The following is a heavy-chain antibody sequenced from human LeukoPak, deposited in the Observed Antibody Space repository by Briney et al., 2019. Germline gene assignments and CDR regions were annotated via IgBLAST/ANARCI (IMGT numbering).Heavy chain of an antibody. CDR1: AFTFSSCD. CDR3: AKYYYGSGTPFFDY. V-gene: IGHV3-23*01. J-gene: IGHJ4*02. CDR2: ISGSGGST. D-gene: IGHD3-10*01. Sequence: QPGGSLRLSYAGSAFTFSSCDMSWVRQAPGKGLEWVSAISGSGGSTYYADSVKGRFTISRDNSKNTLYLQMNSLRAEDTAVYYCAKYYYGSGTPFFDYWGQGTLVTVSS.